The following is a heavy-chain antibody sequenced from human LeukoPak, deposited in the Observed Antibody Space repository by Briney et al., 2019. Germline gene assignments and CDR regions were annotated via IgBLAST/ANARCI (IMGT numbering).Heavy chain of an antibody. D-gene: IGHD6-19*01. CDR3: ARHGSGWSFDY. CDR1: GGSISGYY. V-gene: IGHV4-59*08. Sequence: PSETLSLTCTVSGGSISGYYWSWIRQPLGKGLEWIGYMYDSGRTNYHPSLKNRVTISVDTSKNQFSLKLSSVTAADTAVYFCARHGSGWSFDYWGQGTLVTVST. CDR2: MYDSGRT. J-gene: IGHJ4*02.